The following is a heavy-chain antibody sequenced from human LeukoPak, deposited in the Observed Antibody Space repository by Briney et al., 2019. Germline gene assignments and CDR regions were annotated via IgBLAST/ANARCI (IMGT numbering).Heavy chain of an antibody. D-gene: IGHD4-23*01. CDR2: IYTSGST. CDR3: ARAVVTLGLGAFDI. Sequence: SETLSLTCTVSGGSISSGSYYWSWIRQPAGKGLEWIGRIYTSGSTNYNPSLKSRVTISVDTSKNQFSLKLSSVTAADTAVYYCARAVVTLGLGAFDIWGQGTMVTVSS. CDR1: GGSISSGSYY. J-gene: IGHJ3*02. V-gene: IGHV4-61*02.